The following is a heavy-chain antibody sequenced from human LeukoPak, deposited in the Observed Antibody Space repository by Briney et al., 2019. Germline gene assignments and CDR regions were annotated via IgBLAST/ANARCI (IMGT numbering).Heavy chain of an antibody. Sequence: PGGSLRLSRAASGFTFSSYAMSWVRQAPGKGLEWVSAISGSGGSTYYADSVKGRFTISRDNSKNTLYLQMNSLRAKDTAVYYCAKGQSRYSYGYYFDYWGQGTLVTVSS. D-gene: IGHD5-18*01. J-gene: IGHJ4*02. CDR3: AKGQSRYSYGYYFDY. CDR2: ISGSGGST. CDR1: GFTFSSYA. V-gene: IGHV3-23*01.